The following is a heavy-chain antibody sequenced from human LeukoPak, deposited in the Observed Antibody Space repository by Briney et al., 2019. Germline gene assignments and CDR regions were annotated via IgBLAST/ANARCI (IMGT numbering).Heavy chain of an antibody. V-gene: IGHV4-34*01. D-gene: IGHD1-26*01. J-gene: IGHJ4*02. Sequence: SETLSLTCAVYGGSFSGYYWSWIRQPPGKGLEWIGETNHSGSTNYNPSLKSRVTISVDTSKNQFSLKLSSVTAADTAVYYCARGGWSYYSFDYWGQGTLVTVSS. CDR2: TNHSGST. CDR3: ARGGWSYYSFDY. CDR1: GGSFSGYY.